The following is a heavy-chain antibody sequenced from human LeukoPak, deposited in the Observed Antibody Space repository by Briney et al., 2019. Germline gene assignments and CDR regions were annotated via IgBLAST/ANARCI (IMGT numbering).Heavy chain of an antibody. Sequence: GGSLRLSCAASGFTVSSNYMSWVRQAPGKGLEWVSVIYSGGSTYYADSVKGRFTISRDNSKNTLYLQMNSLRAEDTAVCYCASPTPSYYYDSSGPGWGDYYYYGMDVWGQGTTVTVSS. CDR1: GFTVSSNY. D-gene: IGHD3-22*01. J-gene: IGHJ6*02. V-gene: IGHV3-53*01. CDR2: IYSGGST. CDR3: ASPTPSYYYDSSGPGWGDYYYYGMDV.